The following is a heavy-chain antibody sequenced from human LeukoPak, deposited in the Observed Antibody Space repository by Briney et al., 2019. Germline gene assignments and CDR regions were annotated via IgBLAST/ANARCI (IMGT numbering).Heavy chain of an antibody. CDR1: GGSISSHY. CDR2: IYYSGST. V-gene: IGHV4-59*08. Sequence: SETLSLTCTVSGGSISSHYWSWIRQPPGKGLEWIGYIYYSGSTNYNPSLKSRVTISVDTSKNQFSLKLSSVTAADTAVYYCARRDGLDAFDIWGQGTMVTVSS. D-gene: IGHD2-21*02. CDR3: ARRDGLDAFDI. J-gene: IGHJ3*02.